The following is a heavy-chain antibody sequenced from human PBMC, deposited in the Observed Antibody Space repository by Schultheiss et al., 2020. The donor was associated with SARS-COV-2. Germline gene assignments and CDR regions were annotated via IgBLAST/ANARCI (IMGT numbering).Heavy chain of an antibody. CDR1: GGSISSSSYY. D-gene: IGHD6-19*01. CDR2: IYYSGST. V-gene: IGHV4-61*05. J-gene: IGHJ3*02. CDR3: ARARIAVAGSPRAFDI. Sequence: SETLSLTCTVSGGSISSSSYYWGWIRQPPGKGLEWIGYIYYSGSTNYNPSLKSRVTISVDTSKNQFSLKLSSVTAADTAVYYCARARIAVAGSPRAFDIWGQGTMVTVSS.